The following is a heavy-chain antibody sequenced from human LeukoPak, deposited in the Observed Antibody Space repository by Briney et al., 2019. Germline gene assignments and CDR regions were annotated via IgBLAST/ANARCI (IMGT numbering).Heavy chain of an antibody. V-gene: IGHV4-59*01. CDR1: GGSISSYF. J-gene: IGHJ4*02. CDR2: ISYSGST. Sequence: PSETLSLTCTVSGGSISSYFWSWIRQPPGKGLEWIGYISYSGSTNYNPSLKSRVTISVETSKNQFSLKLSSVTAADTAVYYCARVTGYMIEDYFDYWGQGTLVTVSS. D-gene: IGHD3-22*01. CDR3: ARVTGYMIEDYFDY.